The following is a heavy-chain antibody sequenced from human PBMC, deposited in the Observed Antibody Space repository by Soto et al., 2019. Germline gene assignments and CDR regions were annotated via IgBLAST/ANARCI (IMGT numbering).Heavy chain of an antibody. CDR3: ARRYGYSFDY. J-gene: IGHJ4*02. Sequence: SETLSLTCTVSGGSISSSSYFWGWIRQPPGKGLEWIGYIYYSGSTNYNPSLKSRVTISVDTSKNQFSLKLSSVTAADTAVYYCARRYGYSFDYWGQGTLVTVSS. V-gene: IGHV4-61*05. D-gene: IGHD1-1*01. CDR2: IYYSGST. CDR1: GGSISSSSYF.